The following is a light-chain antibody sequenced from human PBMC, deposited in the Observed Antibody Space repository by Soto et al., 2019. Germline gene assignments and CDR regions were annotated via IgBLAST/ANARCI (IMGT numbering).Light chain of an antibody. Sequence: DIQMTQSPSTLSASVGDRVTITCRASQRISDWLAWYQQKPGKAPKLLIYKASSLESGVPSRFSGSASGTEFTLTISSLQPDDFATYYCQQYNSYPLTFGGGTKVDIK. CDR3: QQYNSYPLT. CDR1: QRISDW. V-gene: IGKV1-5*03. J-gene: IGKJ4*01. CDR2: KAS.